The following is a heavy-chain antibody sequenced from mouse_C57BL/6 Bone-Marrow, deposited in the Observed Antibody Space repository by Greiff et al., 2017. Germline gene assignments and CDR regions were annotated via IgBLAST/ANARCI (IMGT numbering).Heavy chain of an antibody. V-gene: IGHV1-81*01. CDR1: GYTFTSYG. D-gene: IGHD2-3*01. J-gene: IGHJ2*01. Sequence: LVESGAELARPGASVKLSCKASGYTFTSYGISWVKQRTGQGLEWIGEIYPRSGNTYYNEKFKGKATLTADKSSSTAYMELRSLTSEDSAVYFCARHRWLLPLDYWGQGTTLTVSS. CDR2: IYPRSGNT. CDR3: ARHRWLLPLDY.